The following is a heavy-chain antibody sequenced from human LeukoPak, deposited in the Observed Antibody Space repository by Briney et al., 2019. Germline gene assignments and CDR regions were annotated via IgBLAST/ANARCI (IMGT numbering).Heavy chain of an antibody. D-gene: IGHD3-10*01. J-gene: IGHJ4*02. Sequence: GGSLRLSCAASGFTFDDYAMHWVRQAPPKGLDWVSLISGDGCSTYYADSVKGRFTISRDNSKNSLYLQMNSLRTEDTALYYCAKDIAGFGELLDYWGQGTLVTVSS. CDR2: ISGDGCST. CDR1: GFTFDDYA. CDR3: AKDIAGFGELLDY. V-gene: IGHV3-43*02.